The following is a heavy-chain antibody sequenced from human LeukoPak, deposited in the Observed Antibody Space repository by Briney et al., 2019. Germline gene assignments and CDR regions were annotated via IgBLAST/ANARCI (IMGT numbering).Heavy chain of an antibody. CDR1: GYTFTDYY. Sequence: ASVKVSSKASGYTFTDYYVYWVRQAPGQGLEWMGWINPNSGDTNYAQKFQGRVTMTRDTSISTAYMELSSLRSDDTAMYYCARMWSTATSGWNWFDPWGQGTLVTVSS. J-gene: IGHJ5*02. CDR3: ARMWSTATSGWNWFDP. CDR2: INPNSGDT. V-gene: IGHV1-2*02. D-gene: IGHD6-13*01.